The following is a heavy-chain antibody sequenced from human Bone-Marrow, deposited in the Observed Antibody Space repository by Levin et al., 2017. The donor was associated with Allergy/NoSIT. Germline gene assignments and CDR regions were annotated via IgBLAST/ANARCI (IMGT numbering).Heavy chain of an antibody. J-gene: IGHJ4*02. V-gene: IGHV5-51*01. CDR3: ARRRSLLGGDDY. CDR1: GYSFTSYW. CDR2: IYPGDSDT. D-gene: IGHD3-16*01. Sequence: VASVKVSCKGSGYSFTSYWIGWVRQMPGKGLEWMGIIYPGDSDTRYSPSFQGQVTISADKSISTAYLQWSSLKASDTAMYYCARRRSLLGGDDYWGQGTLVTVSS.